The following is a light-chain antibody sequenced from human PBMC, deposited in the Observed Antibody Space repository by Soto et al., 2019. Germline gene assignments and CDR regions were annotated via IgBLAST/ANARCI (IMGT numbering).Light chain of an antibody. CDR3: GSYTGSNTLYV. V-gene: IGLV2-8*01. CDR2: EVT. CDR1: SSDVGGYNY. Sequence: QSALTQPPSASGSPGQSVTISCTGTSSDVGGYNYVSWYQHHPGKAPKLIIYEVTKRPSGVPDRFSGSKSGNTASLTVSGLQADDEAAYYCGSYTGSNTLYVFGTGTKLTVL. J-gene: IGLJ1*01.